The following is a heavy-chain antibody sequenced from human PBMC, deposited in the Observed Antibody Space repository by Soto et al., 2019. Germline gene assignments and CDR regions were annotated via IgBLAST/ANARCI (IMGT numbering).Heavy chain of an antibody. CDR3: ASPRDSSSSDQVGMDV. CDR2: MSPNSGNT. CDR1: GYTFTSYD. J-gene: IGHJ6*02. V-gene: IGHV1-8*01. D-gene: IGHD6-6*01. Sequence: GASVKVSCKASGYTFTSYDINWVRQATGQGLEWMGWMSPNSGNTGYAQKFQGRVTMTRNTSIGTAYMELSSLRSEDTAVYYCASPRDSSSSDQVGMDVWGQGTTVTVSS.